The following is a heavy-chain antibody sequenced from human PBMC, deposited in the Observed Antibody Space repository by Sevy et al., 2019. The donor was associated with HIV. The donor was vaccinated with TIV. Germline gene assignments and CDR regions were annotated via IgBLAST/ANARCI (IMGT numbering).Heavy chain of an antibody. V-gene: IGHV3-23*01. CDR1: RVSFTNPA. CDR3: AKNHYELVSYFEP. D-gene: IGHD3-22*01. CDR2: ISGSGGTK. J-gene: IGHJ1*01. Sequence: GGSLRLSCSTSRVSFTNPAMSWLRQAPGKGLEWVASISGSGGTKYYAGSVRGRFSISRDDSEDTVYLQMSSLRAEDTAVYYCAKNHYELVSYFEPWGQGTLVTVSS.